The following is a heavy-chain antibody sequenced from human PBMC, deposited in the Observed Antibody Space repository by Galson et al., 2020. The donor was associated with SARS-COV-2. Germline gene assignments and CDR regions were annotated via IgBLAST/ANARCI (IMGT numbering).Heavy chain of an antibody. J-gene: IGHJ6*02. Sequence: SCAASGFTFSSYGMHWVRQAPGKGLEWVAVISYDGSNKYYADSVKGRFTISRDNSKNTLYLQMNSLRAEDTAVYYCAKDLAYYDFWSGYLAEPYYYYYYGMDVWGQGTTVTVSS. CDR3: AKDLAYYDFWSGYLAEPYYYYYYGMDV. CDR2: ISYDGSNK. D-gene: IGHD3-3*01. CDR1: GFTFSSYG. V-gene: IGHV3-30*18.